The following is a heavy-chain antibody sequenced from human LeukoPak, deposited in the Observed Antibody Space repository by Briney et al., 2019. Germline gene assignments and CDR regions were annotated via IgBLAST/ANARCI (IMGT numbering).Heavy chain of an antibody. D-gene: IGHD1-26*01. CDR2: VSYSGTP. J-gene: IGHJ2*01. CDR1: GGSITTFL. V-gene: IGHV4-59*01. CDR3: ARTLGYYHGHDV. Sequence: SETLSLTCTVSGGSITTFLWSWLRQAHGKRPAWIWHVSYSGTPNYNPSPSGRVTISADASKNQFSLELNSVTAADTAIYFCARTLGYYHGHDVWGRGTLVTVSS.